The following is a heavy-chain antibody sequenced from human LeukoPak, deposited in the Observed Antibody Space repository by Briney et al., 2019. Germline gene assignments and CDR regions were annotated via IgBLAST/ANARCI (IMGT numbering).Heavy chain of an antibody. Sequence: GGTLRLSCAASGFTFTIYGMSWVRQAPGKGLEWVSGISGGGGSTYYADSVKGRFTISRDNSKNTLYLQMNSLRAEDTAVYYCAKGGYCTGSSCSYYYYYYMDVWGKGTTVTVSS. J-gene: IGHJ6*03. CDR2: ISGGGGST. V-gene: IGHV3-23*01. CDR1: GFTFTIYG. D-gene: IGHD2-15*01. CDR3: AKGGYCTGSSCSYYYYYYMDV.